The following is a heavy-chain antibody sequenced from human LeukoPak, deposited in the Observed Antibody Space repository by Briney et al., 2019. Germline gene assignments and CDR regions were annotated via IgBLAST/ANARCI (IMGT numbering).Heavy chain of an antibody. D-gene: IGHD3-10*01. CDR3: ATIWFGELLFHYYYYGMDV. J-gene: IGHJ6*02. CDR1: GGSISSYY. V-gene: IGHV4-4*07. CDR2: IYTSGST. Sequence: PSETLSLTCTVSGGSISSYYWSWIRQPAGKGLEWIGRIYTSGSTNYNPSLKSRVTMSVDTSKNQFSLKLSSVTAADTAVYYCATIWFGELLFHYYYYGMDVWGQGTTVTVSS.